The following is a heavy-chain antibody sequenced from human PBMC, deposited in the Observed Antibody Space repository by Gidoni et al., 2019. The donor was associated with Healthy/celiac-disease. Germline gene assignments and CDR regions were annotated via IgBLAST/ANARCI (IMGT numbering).Heavy chain of an antibody. CDR2: ISGRGGST. Sequence: EVQLLESGGGLVQPGGSLRLSCAASGFTFSSYAMSWVRQAPGKGLEWVSAISGRGGSTYYAVSVKGRFTISRDNSKNTLYLQMNSQRAEDTAVYYCAKDLSSSSYYFDYWGQGTLVTVSS. J-gene: IGHJ4*02. D-gene: IGHD6-6*01. V-gene: IGHV3-23*01. CDR3: AKDLSSSSYYFDY. CDR1: GFTFSSYA.